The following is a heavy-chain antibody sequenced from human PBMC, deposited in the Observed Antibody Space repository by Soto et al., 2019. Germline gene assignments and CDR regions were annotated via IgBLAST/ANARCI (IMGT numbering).Heavy chain of an antibody. D-gene: IGHD3-16*02. V-gene: IGHV3-7*01. CDR2: IKQDGSEK. CDR3: ARDGKSIVISTALDI. CDR1: GFTFSSYW. J-gene: IGHJ3*02. Sequence: PGGSLRLSCAASGFTFSSYWMSWVRQAPGKGLEWVANIKQDGSEKYYVDSVKGRFTISRDNAKNSLYLQMNSLRAEDTAVYYCARDGKSIVISTALDIWGQGTMVTVSS.